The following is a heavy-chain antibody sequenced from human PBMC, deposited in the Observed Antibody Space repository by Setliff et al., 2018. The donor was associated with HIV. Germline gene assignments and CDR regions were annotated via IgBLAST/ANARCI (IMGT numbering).Heavy chain of an antibody. Sequence: PGGSLRLSCVTSGFTFTSHSMNWVRLRPGKGLEWVASISGSGTYTHYADSVRGRFTVSRDNAKNSLWLQLDSLKVEDTALYFCVRCLSGNSSTYYWAFDFWGQGAPVTVSS. CDR3: VRCLSGNSSTYYWAFDF. J-gene: IGHJ4*02. CDR1: GFTFTSHS. CDR2: ISGSGTYT. D-gene: IGHD3-22*01. V-gene: IGHV3-21*01.